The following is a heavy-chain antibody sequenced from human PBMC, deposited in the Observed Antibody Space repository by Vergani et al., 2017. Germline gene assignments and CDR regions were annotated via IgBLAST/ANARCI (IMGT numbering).Heavy chain of an antibody. CDR1: GFTFSSYG. D-gene: IGHD3-10*01. Sequence: QVQLVESGGGVVQPGRSLRLSCAASGFTFSSYGMHWVRQAPGKGLEWVAVIWYDGSNKYYADSVKGRFTISRDNSKNTLYLQMNSLRAEDTAVYYCARGTWCGEFFDYWGQGTLVTVSS. J-gene: IGHJ4*02. V-gene: IGHV3-33*01. CDR3: ARGTWCGEFFDY. CDR2: IWYDGSNK.